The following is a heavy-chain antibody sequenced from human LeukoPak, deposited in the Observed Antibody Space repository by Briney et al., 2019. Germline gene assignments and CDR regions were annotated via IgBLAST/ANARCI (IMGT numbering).Heavy chain of an antibody. D-gene: IGHD3-10*01. Sequence: GGSLRLSCAASGFTSSSYWMHWVRQVPGEGLVWVSRISGDGTARNYADSVKGRFTISRDDAKNTVDLQMNSLRGEDTAVYYCVRGRGSYGWFDPWGQGTLVTVSS. CDR2: ISGDGTAR. J-gene: IGHJ5*02. V-gene: IGHV3-74*01. CDR3: VRGRGSYGWFDP. CDR1: GFTSSSYW.